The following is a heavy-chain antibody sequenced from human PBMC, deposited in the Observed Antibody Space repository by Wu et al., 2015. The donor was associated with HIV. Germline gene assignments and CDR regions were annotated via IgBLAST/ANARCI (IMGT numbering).Heavy chain of an antibody. J-gene: IGHJ4*02. CDR2: IIPIIDTA. Sequence: QVQLVQSGAEVKKPGSSVKVSCKVSGGTFNSYAITWVRQAPGQGLEWMGGIIPIIDTATYSKQFQDRVTITTDESTTTAYMEVSSLISEDTAIYYCVIDRRDGSGSHYRDYWGQGTLVTVSS. CDR1: GGTFNSYA. D-gene: IGHD3-10*01. CDR3: VIDRRDGSGSHYRDY. V-gene: IGHV1-69*05.